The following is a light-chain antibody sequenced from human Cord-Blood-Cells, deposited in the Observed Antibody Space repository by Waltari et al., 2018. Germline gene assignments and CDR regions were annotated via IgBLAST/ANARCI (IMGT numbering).Light chain of an antibody. CDR2: GAS. CDR1: QSVSSN. V-gene: IGKV3D-15*01. Sequence: EIVMTQSPATLSVSPGERATLSCRASQSVSSNLAWYQQKLGQAPRLLSYGASTRATGIPARFSGSGSGTEFTLTISSLQSEDFAFYYCQQYNNWPPGTFGQGTKVEIK. J-gene: IGKJ1*01. CDR3: QQYNNWPPGT.